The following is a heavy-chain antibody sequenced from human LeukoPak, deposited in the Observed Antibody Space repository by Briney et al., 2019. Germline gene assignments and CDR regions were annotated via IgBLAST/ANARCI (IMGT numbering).Heavy chain of an antibody. Sequence: GGSLRLSCAASGFTFSRFWMTWVRQAPGKGLEWVANIKEDGSEKYSVDSVRGRFTISRDNTKNSLFLEINSLRAEDTAVYYCATGWSHHDYWGQGTLVTVSS. J-gene: IGHJ4*02. CDR3: ATGWSHHDY. V-gene: IGHV3-7*01. CDR2: IKEDGSEK. D-gene: IGHD3-3*01. CDR1: GFTFSRFW.